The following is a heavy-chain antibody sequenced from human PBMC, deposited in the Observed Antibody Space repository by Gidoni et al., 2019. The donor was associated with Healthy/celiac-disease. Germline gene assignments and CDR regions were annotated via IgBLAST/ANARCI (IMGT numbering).Heavy chain of an antibody. CDR1: GGTFSSDA. CDR2: IIPILGIA. D-gene: IGHD5-12*01. Sequence: QVQLVQSGAEVKTPGSSVKVPCQASGGTFSSDAISWVRQAPGQGLEWMGRIIPILGIANYAQKFQGRVTITADKSTSTAYMELSSLRSEDTAVYYCARDQLGRWLPPEGGMDVWGQGTTVTVSS. V-gene: IGHV1-69*04. J-gene: IGHJ6*02. CDR3: ARDQLGRWLPPEGGMDV.